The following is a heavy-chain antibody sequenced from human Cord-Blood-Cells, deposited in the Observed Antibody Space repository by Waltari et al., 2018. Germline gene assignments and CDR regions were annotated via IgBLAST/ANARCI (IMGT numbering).Heavy chain of an antibody. V-gene: IGHV3-30*18. Sequence: QVQLVESGGGVVQPGRSLRLSCAASGFTFSSYGMHWVRQAPGKGREWVAVISYDGSNKYYADSVKGRFTISRDNSKNTLYLQMNSLRAEDTAVYYCAKPLSTGYDAFDIWGQGTMVTVSS. D-gene: IGHD3-9*01. CDR2: ISYDGSNK. J-gene: IGHJ3*02. CDR3: AKPLSTGYDAFDI. CDR1: GFTFSSYG.